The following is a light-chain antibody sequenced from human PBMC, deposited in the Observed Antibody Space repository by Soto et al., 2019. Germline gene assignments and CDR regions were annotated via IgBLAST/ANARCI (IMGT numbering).Light chain of an antibody. CDR3: QQYGSSLLT. Sequence: EIVLTQSPGSLSLSPGESATLSCRSSQSVVSSYLAWYQRKPGQAPRLLMYDTSSRAIGIPDRFSGSGSGTDFTLTISRLEPEDFAVYYCQQYGSSLLTFGGGTKVDIK. CDR1: QSVVSSY. CDR2: DTS. J-gene: IGKJ4*01. V-gene: IGKV3-20*01.